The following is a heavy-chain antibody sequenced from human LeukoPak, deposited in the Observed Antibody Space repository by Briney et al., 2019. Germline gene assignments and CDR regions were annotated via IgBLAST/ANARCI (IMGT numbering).Heavy chain of an antibody. CDR2: ISYDGSNK. V-gene: IGHV3-30*18. Sequence: GRSLKLSCAASGFTLSSYGMHCVRQAPGKGLEWVAVISYDGSNKYYADSVKGRFTISRDNSKNTLYLQMNSLRAEDTAVYYCAKDLGYCSSTSCYSEHYYYYGMDVWGQGTTVTVSS. CDR1: GFTLSSYG. CDR3: AKDLGYCSSTSCYSEHYYYYGMDV. J-gene: IGHJ6*02. D-gene: IGHD2-2*01.